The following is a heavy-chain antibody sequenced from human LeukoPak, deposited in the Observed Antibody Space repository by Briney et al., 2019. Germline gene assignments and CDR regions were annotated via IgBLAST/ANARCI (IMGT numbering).Heavy chain of an antibody. J-gene: IGHJ4*02. V-gene: IGHV1-24*01. D-gene: IGHD5-18*01. CDR3: ATEVNGYSYGPKFDY. CDR1: GYTLTELS. Sequence: GASVKVSCKVSGYTLTELSMHWVRQAPGKGLEWMGGFDPEDGETIYAQKFQGRVTMTEDTSTDTAYMELSSLRSEHTAVYYCATEVNGYSYGPKFDYWGQGTQVTVSS. CDR2: FDPEDGET.